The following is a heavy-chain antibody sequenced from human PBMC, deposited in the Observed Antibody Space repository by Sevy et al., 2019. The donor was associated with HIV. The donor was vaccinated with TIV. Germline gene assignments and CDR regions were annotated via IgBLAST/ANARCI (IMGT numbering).Heavy chain of an antibody. V-gene: IGHV3-9*01. CDR1: GFTFDDYA. Sequence: GGSLRLSCAASGFTFDDYAMHWVRQAPGKDLEWVSGISWNSGSIGYADSVKGRFTISRDNAKNSLYLQMNSLRAEDTALYYCAKGAAANSGAFDIWGQGTMVTVSS. J-gene: IGHJ3*02. D-gene: IGHD6-13*01. CDR2: ISWNSGSI. CDR3: AKGAAANSGAFDI.